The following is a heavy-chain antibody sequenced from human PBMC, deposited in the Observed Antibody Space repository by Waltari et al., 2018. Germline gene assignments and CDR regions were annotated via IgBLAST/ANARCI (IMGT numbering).Heavy chain of an antibody. CDR1: GYTFTSHD. Sequence: QVQLVQSGAEVKKPGASVKVFCKASGYTFTSHDINWVRQATGQGLEWMGWMNPNSGNTGYAQKFQGRVTMTRNTSISTAYMELSSLRSEDTAVYYCARGIRNYYYYYYMDVWGKGTTVTVSS. V-gene: IGHV1-8*01. J-gene: IGHJ6*03. CDR2: MNPNSGNT. CDR3: ARGIRNYYYYYYMDV.